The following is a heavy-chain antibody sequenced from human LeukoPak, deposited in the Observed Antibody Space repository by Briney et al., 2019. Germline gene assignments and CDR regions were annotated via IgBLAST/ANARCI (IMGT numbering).Heavy chain of an antibody. CDR3: AREDSSGYHWTSFDY. Sequence: SETLSLTCTVSGDSISSYSWSWIRQPPGKGLEWIGYFYNIGSTYSNPSLKSRVTISVDTSKNQFSLKLDSVTPEDTAVYYCAREDSSGYHWTSFDYWGQGTLVTVSS. V-gene: IGHV4-59*12. CDR1: GDSISSYS. J-gene: IGHJ4*02. CDR2: FYNIGST. D-gene: IGHD3-22*01.